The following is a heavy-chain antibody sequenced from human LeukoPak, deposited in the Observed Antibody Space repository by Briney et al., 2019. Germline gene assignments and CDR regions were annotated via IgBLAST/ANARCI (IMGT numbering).Heavy chain of an antibody. J-gene: IGHJ5*02. CDR1: GFTFSSYS. CDR3: ARGPPSYSSRTNWFDP. D-gene: IGHD6-13*01. CDR2: ISSSSSYI. Sequence: PGGSLRLSCAASGFTFSSYSMNWVRQAPGKGLEWVSSISSSSSYIYYADSVKGRFTISRDNAKNSLYLQMNSLRAEDTAVYYCARGPPSYSSRTNWFDPWGQGTLVTVSS. V-gene: IGHV3-21*01.